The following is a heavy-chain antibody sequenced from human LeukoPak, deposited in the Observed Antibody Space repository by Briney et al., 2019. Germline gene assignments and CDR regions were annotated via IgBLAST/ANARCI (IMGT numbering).Heavy chain of an antibody. CDR2: IIPILGTA. Sequence: ASVKVSCKASGGTFSSYAISWVRQAPGQGLEWMGRIIPILGTANYAQKFQGRVTITADKSTSTAYMELSSLRSEDTAVYYCARVEGGIRGIPDYWGQGTLVTVSS. V-gene: IGHV1-69*04. CDR1: GGTFSSYA. J-gene: IGHJ4*02. D-gene: IGHD3-10*01. CDR3: ARVEGGIRGIPDY.